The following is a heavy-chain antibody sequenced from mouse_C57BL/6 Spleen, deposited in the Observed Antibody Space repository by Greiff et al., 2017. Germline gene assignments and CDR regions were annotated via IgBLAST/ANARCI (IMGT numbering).Heavy chain of an antibody. J-gene: IGHJ2*01. CDR3: ARLGGYDVYY. V-gene: IGHV1-64*01. CDR1: GYTFTSYG. CDR2: IHPNSGST. D-gene: IGHD2-2*01. Sequence: QVQLQQPGAELVKPGASVKLSCKASGYTFTSYGMHWVKQRPGQGLEWIGMIHPNSGSTNYNEKFKSKATMTVDKASSTAYMQLSSLTSEYSAVYYCARLGGYDVYYWGKGTTLTVSS.